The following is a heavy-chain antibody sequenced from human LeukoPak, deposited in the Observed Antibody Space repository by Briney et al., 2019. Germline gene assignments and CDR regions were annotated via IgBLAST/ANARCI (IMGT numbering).Heavy chain of an antibody. CDR3: ARVTYDILTGYYMSYYYYMDV. V-gene: IGHV4-59*01. Sequence: PSETLSLTCTVSGGSISSYYWSWIRQPPGKGLEWIGYIYYSGSTNYNPSLKSRVTISVDTSKNQFSLKLSSVTAADTAVYYCARVTYDILTGYYMSYYYYMDVWGKGTTVTISS. J-gene: IGHJ6*03. CDR2: IYYSGST. D-gene: IGHD3-9*01. CDR1: GGSISSYY.